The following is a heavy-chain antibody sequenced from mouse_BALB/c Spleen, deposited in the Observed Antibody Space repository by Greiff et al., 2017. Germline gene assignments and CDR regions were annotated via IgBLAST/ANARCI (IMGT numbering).Heavy chain of an antibody. Sequence: QVQLKQPGAELVKPGPSVKLSCKASGYNFTSYWINWVKLRPGQGLEWIGDIYPGSGSTNYNEKFKSKATLTVDTSSSTAYMQLSSLASEDSALYYCAIDSSGYPFAYWGQGTLVTVSA. V-gene: IGHV1-55*01. CDR2: IYPGSGST. D-gene: IGHD3-2*01. J-gene: IGHJ3*01. CDR1: GYNFTSYW. CDR3: AIDSSGYPFAY.